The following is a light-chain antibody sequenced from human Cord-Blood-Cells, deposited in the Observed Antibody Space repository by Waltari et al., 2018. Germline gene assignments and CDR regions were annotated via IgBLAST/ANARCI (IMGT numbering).Light chain of an antibody. CDR3: SSYTSSSTLV. J-gene: IGLJ1*01. CDR2: DVS. Sequence: QSALTQPASVSGSPGQSITISCTGTSSDVGGYNYVSWYQQHPGKAPKLMIYDVSNRPSWVSNRFSGSKSGNTASLTISGLQAEDEAYYYCSSYTSSSTLVFGTGTKVTVL. V-gene: IGLV2-14*03. CDR1: SSDVGGYNY.